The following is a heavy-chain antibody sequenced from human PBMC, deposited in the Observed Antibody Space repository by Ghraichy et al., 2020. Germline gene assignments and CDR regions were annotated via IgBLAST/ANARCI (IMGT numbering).Heavy chain of an antibody. CDR3: ARVGRDTAMVPAFDY. CDR2: INHSGST. V-gene: IGHV4-34*01. J-gene: IGHJ4*02. Sequence: SETLSLTCAVYGGSFSGYYWSWIRQPPGKGLEWIGEINHSGSTNYNPSLKSRVTISVDTSKNQFSLKLSSVTAADTAVYYCARVGRDTAMVPAFDYWGQGTLVTVSS. CDR1: GGSFSGYY. D-gene: IGHD5-18*01.